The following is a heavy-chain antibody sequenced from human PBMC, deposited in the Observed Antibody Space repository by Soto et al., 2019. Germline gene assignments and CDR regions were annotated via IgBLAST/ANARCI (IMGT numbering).Heavy chain of an antibody. CDR1: VGTFYSYT. CDR3: ARIPRYSFPTSDGLDS. J-gene: IGHJ4*02. V-gene: IGHV1-69*13. CDR2: ITPIYPTT. Sequence: AVNVSGKSSVGTFYSYTFSWVRQAPWQGLEWMGSITPIYPTTNYAEKFQGRLTVTADGSTNTAYMELNSLTSDDTAVYYCARIPRYSFPTSDGLDSWGQGTLVTVSS. D-gene: IGHD5-18*01.